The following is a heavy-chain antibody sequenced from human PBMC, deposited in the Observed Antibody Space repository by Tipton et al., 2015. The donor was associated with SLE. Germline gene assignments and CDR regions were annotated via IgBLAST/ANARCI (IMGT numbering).Heavy chain of an antibody. CDR1: DFSISNGYY. V-gene: IGHV4-38-2*01. Sequence: TLSLTCVVSDFSISNGYYWGWIRQPPGRGLEWIGNIYHSGITYYSPSLKSRVTISVDTSENQFSLTLTSVTAADTAMYYCARRGGTYSFDYWGLGTLVTVS. J-gene: IGHJ4*02. CDR3: ARRGGTYSFDY. D-gene: IGHD1-26*01. CDR2: IYHSGIT.